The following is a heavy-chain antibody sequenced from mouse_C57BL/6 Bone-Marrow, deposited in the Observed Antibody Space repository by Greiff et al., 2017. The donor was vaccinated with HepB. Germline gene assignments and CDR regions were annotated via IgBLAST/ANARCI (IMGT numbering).Heavy chain of an antibody. J-gene: IGHJ3*01. CDR3: AREGVTTTGFAY. D-gene: IGHD2-2*01. CDR2: IHPNSGST. CDR1: GYTFTSYW. Sequence: QVQLQQSGAELVKPGASVKLSCKASGYTFTSYWMHWVKQRPGQGLEWIGMIHPNSGSTNYNEKFKSKATLTVDKSSSTAYMQLSSLTSEDSAVYYCAREGVTTTGFAYWGQGTLVTVSA. V-gene: IGHV1-64*01.